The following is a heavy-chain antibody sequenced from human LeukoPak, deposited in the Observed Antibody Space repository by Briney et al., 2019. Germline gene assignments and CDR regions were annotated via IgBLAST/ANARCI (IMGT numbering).Heavy chain of an antibody. V-gene: IGHV1-69*13. CDR2: IIPIFGTA. CDR1: GGTFSSYA. CDR3: ARDNRALGTALDY. J-gene: IGHJ4*02. D-gene: IGHD1-14*01. Sequence: ASVKVSCKASGGTFSSYAISWVRQAPGQGLEWMGGIIPIFGTANYAQKFQGRVTITADESTSTAYMELSSLRAEDTAVYYCARDNRALGTALDYWGQGTLVTVSS.